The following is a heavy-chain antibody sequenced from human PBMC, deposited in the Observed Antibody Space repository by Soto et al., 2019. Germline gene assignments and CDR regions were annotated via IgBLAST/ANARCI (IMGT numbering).Heavy chain of an antibody. CDR2: INGDGSEK. CDR1: GFTFNMFW. CDR3: AKNHGWFALAS. Sequence: EVQLVESGGGLVQPGGSLRLSCAASGFTFNMFWMDWVRQAPGKGLEWVANINGDGSEKYYVDSVKGRFTISRDNAKNSLYLQMDCLRAEDAGVYYCAKNHGWFALASWGQGTLVTVSS. D-gene: IGHD2-15*01. V-gene: IGHV3-7*01. J-gene: IGHJ4*02.